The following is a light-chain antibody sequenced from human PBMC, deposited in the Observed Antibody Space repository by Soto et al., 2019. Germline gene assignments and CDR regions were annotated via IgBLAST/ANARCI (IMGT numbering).Light chain of an antibody. Sequence: QSVLTQPTSASGTPGQRVSISCSGGTSNIGSNTVNWYQQLPGTAPKLLIYSNNQRPSGIPDRFSGSKSGTSASLAISGLQSEDEADYYCAAWDDSLSGPVFGGGTQLTVL. CDR3: AAWDDSLSGPV. J-gene: IGLJ3*02. V-gene: IGLV1-44*01. CDR1: TSNIGSNT. CDR2: SNN.